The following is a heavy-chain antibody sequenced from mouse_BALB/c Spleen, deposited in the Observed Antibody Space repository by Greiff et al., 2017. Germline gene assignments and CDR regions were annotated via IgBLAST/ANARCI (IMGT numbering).Heavy chain of an antibody. Sequence: EVQLQQSGAELVRPGASVKLSCTASGFYIKDYYMHWVLQTPEQGLEWIVWIDPENGDTAYAPKFQGKVTMTADTSSNTAYLQLSSLTSEDTAVYYCDPQLGQFAYWGQGTLVTVSA. CDR3: DPQLGQFAY. V-gene: IGHV14-4*02. D-gene: IGHD4-1*02. CDR1: GFYIKDYY. J-gene: IGHJ3*01. CDR2: IDPENGDT.